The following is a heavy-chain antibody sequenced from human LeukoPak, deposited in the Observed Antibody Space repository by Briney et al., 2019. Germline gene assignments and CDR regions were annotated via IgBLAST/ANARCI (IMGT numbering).Heavy chain of an antibody. CDR3: ARAANWFDP. CDR1: GGSISSGGYS. CDR2: IYHSGST. Sequence: PSQTLSLTCAVSGGSISSGGYSWSWIRQPPGKGLEWIGYIYHSGSTYYNPSLKSRVTISVDRSKNRFSLKLSSVTAADTAVYYCARAANWFDPRGQGTLVTVSS. J-gene: IGHJ5*02. V-gene: IGHV4-30-2*01.